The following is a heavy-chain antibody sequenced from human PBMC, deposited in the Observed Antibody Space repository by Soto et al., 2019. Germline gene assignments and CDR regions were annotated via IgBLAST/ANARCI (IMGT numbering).Heavy chain of an antibody. CDR3: ARETVVVPAALNWFDP. V-gene: IGHV1-69*04. CDR1: GGTFSSYT. J-gene: IGHJ5*02. CDR2: IIPILGIA. D-gene: IGHD2-2*01. Sequence: ASVKVSCKASGGTFSSYTISWVRQAPGQGLEWMGRIIPILGIANYAQKFQGRVTITADKSTSTAYMELSSLRSEDTAVYYCARETVVVPAALNWFDPWGQGTLVTVSS.